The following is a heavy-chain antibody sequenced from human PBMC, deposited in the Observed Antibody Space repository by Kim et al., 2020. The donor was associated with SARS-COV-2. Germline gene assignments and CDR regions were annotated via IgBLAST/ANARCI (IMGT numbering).Heavy chain of an antibody. CDR3: AKMTTVTGYYFDY. D-gene: IGHD4-17*01. V-gene: IGHV3-23*01. J-gene: IGHJ4*02. CDR2: VSGSGHST. Sequence: GGSLRLSCAASGFTFSSYAMSWVRQAPGKGLEWVSVVSGSGHSTYYADSVKGRFTISRDNSKKTLYLQMNSLRAEDTAEYYCAKMTTVTGYYFDYWAREPWSPSPQ. CDR1: GFTFSSYA.